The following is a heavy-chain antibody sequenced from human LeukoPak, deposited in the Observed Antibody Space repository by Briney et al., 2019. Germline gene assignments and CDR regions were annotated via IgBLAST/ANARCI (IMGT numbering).Heavy chain of an antibody. Sequence: WETLSLTCTVSGGSISSSNYYWGWIRQPPGKGLEWIGSVYYSARTYYNPSLKSRVTISVDTSKNQLSLKLNSVTAADTAVYYCARLQLGYCSSTSCYALFDYWGQGTLVSVSS. CDR2: VYYSART. J-gene: IGHJ4*02. CDR3: ARLQLGYCSSTSCYALFDY. CDR1: GGSISSSNYY. D-gene: IGHD2-2*01. V-gene: IGHV4-39*01.